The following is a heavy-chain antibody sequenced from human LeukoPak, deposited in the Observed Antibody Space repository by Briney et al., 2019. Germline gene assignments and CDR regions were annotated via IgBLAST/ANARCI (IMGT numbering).Heavy chain of an antibody. CDR2: INHSGST. J-gene: IGHJ5*02. V-gene: IGHV4-34*01. D-gene: IGHD6-13*01. Sequence: SETLSLTCAVSGGSFSGYYWSWIRQPPGKGLEWIGEINHSGSTNYNPSLKSRVTISVDTSKNQFALELSSVTAADTAVYYCARGRGYPNWFDPWGQGTLVTVSS. CDR1: GGSFSGYY. CDR3: ARGRGYPNWFDP.